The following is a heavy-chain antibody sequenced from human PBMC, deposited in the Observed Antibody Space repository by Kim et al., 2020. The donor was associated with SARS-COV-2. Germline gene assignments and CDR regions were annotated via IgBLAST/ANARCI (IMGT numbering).Heavy chain of an antibody. CDR2: VKSKTDGETT. CDR1: GFTFSDAW. J-gene: IGHJ2*01. V-gene: IGHV3-15*01. CDR3: ATDQLPYYGISVYYF. D-gene: IGHD3-22*01. Sequence: GGSLRLSCAASGFTFSDAWMSWVRQAPGKGLEWVGRVKSKTDGETTDYAAPVKGRFTISRDDSENTVYLQMNSLKTEDTAVYYCATDQLPYYGISVYYF.